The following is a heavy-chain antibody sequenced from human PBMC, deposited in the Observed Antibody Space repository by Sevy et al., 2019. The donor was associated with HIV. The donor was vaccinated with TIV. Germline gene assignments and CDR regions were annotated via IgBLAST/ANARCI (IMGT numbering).Heavy chain of an antibody. Sequence: GGSLRLSCAASGFSFSSYGMHWDRQAPGKGLEWMSYIQYDGSNKDYGDSVKGRFTISRDNSKNTLYLQMNSLRVEDTAVFYCVKEGGGGGGDHWGQGTLVTVSS. V-gene: IGHV3-30*02. J-gene: IGHJ4*02. CDR3: VKEGGGGGGDH. D-gene: IGHD3-16*01. CDR1: GFSFSSYG. CDR2: IQYDGSNK.